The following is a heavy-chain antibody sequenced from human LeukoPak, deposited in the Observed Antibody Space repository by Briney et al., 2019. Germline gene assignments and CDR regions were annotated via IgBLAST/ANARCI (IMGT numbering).Heavy chain of an antibody. D-gene: IGHD3-10*01. CDR1: GFTFSDYS. J-gene: IGHJ4*02. CDR2: ISDNSNYI. V-gene: IGHV3-21*01. CDR3: ARDQGYGETFDY. Sequence: GGSLRLSCAASGFTFSDYSMNWVRQAPGKGLEWVSSISDNSNYIYYADSVKGRFTISRDNSKNTLYLQMNSLRAEDTAVYYCARDQGYGETFDYWGQGTLVTVSS.